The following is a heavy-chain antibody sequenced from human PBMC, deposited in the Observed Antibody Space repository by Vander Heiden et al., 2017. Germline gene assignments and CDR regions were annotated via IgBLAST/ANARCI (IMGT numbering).Heavy chain of an antibody. CDR2: ISSSGSTI. CDR3: ARAYYYDSSGLYKY. CDR1: GFTFSDYY. D-gene: IGHD3-22*01. J-gene: IGHJ4*02. V-gene: IGHV3-11*01. Sequence: QVPLVESGGGLVTPGGCLVRSCAASGFTFSDYYMSWIRQAPGKGLEWVSYISSSGSTIYYADSVKGRFTISRDNAKNSLYLQMNSLRAEDTAVYYCARAYYYDSSGLYKYWGQGTLVTVSS.